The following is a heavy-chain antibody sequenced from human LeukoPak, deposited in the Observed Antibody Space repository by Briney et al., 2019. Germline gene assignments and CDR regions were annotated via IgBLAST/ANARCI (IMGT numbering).Heavy chain of an antibody. CDR1: GFTFSSYA. CDR2: ISGSGGST. J-gene: IGHJ4*02. V-gene: IGHV3-23*01. CDR3: AKQGSKSQRYYFDY. D-gene: IGHD2-2*01. Sequence: GGSLRLSCAASGFTFSSYAMSWVRRAPGKGLEWVSAISGSGGSTYYADSVKGRFTISRDNSKNTLYLQMNSLRAEDTAVYYCAKQGSKSQRYYFDYWGQGTLVTVSS.